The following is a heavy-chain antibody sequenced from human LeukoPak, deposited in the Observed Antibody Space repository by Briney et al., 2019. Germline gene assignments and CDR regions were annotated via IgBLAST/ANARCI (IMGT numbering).Heavy chain of an antibody. D-gene: IGHD6-25*01. CDR1: GGSISSCY. CDR3: ARGGRSGLYWYFDL. CDR2: IYYSGST. J-gene: IGHJ2*01. Sequence: SETLSLTCTVSGGSISSCYWSWIRQPPGKGLEWIGYIYYSGSTNYNPSLKSRVTVSVDTSKNQFSLKLSSVTAADTAVYYCARGGRSGLYWYFDLWGRGTLVTVSS. V-gene: IGHV4-59*01.